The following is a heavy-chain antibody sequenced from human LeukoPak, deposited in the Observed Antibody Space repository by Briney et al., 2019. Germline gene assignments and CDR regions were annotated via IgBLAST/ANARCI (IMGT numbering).Heavy chain of an antibody. V-gene: IGHV3-30*18. CDR3: AKQRGYSSGWYYFDY. J-gene: IGHJ4*02. CDR2: ISYDGSNK. D-gene: IGHD6-19*01. CDR1: GFTFSSYG. Sequence: PGRSLRLSCAASGFTFSSYGMHWVRQAPGKGLEWVAVISYDGSNKYYADSVKGRFTISRDNSKNTLYLQMNSLRAEDTAVYYCAKQRGYSSGWYYFDYWGQGTLVTVSS.